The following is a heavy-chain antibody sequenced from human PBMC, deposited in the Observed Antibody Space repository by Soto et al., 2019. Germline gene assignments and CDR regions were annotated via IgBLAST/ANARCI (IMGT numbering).Heavy chain of an antibody. J-gene: IGHJ4*02. V-gene: IGHV3-23*01. Sequence: GESLKISCAASGFTFSTYALSWVRQAPGKGLEWVSAISANGQGIYYADSVRGRFTISRDNSKNTIFLHMDSLRAEDTAVYYCAKDRNYPRDQFHYWGQGTLVT. CDR2: ISANGQGI. D-gene: IGHD1-7*01. CDR1: GFTFSTYA. CDR3: AKDRNYPRDQFHY.